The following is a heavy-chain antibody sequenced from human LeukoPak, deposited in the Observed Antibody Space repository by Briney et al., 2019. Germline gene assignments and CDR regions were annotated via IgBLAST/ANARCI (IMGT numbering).Heavy chain of an antibody. V-gene: IGHV3-23*01. J-gene: IGHJ4*02. CDR1: GFNFNMFA. CDR2: LSRGGSTT. D-gene: IGHD2-8*01. CDR3: AKEQRIRHCSEGVCMEGYYFDY. Sequence: GGSLRLSCTGSGFNFNMFAMNWVRQAPGQGLEWFSGLSRGGSTTNYADSVKGRFTISRDKSKNLVFLQMNSLRPEDTAIYYCAKEQRIRHCSEGVCMEGYYFDYWGQGTLVTVSS.